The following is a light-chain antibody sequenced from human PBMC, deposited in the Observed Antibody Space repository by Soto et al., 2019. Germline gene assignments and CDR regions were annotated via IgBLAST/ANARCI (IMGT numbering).Light chain of an antibody. V-gene: IGLV1-44*01. CDR3: AAWDDSLNGNV. CDR2: MNN. Sequence: VLTQPPSASGTPGQWVTISCSGSSSNIGSNSVSWYQQLPGTAPKLLIYMNNQRPSGVPDRFSGSMSGTSASLAISGLQSGDDADYYCAAWDDSLNGNVFGTGTKVTVL. CDR1: SSNIGSNS. J-gene: IGLJ1*01.